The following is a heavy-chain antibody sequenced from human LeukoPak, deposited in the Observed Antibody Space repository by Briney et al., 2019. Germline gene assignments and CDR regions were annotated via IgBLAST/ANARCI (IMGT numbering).Heavy chain of an antibody. D-gene: IGHD3-22*01. J-gene: IGHJ4*02. CDR1: GGSISISSYY. CDR3: ARYDSTGYDYVYFDS. Sequence: SETLSLTCTVSGGSISISSYYWGWIRQPPGKGLEWIASIYYSGTTYYNPSLKSRVTIPIDTSKNRFSLKLSSVTAADTAVYYCARYDSTGYDYVYFDSWGQGTLVTVSS. V-gene: IGHV4-39*01. CDR2: IYYSGTT.